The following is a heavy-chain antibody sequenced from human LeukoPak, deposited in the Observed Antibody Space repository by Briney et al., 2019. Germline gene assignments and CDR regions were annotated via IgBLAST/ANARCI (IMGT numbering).Heavy chain of an antibody. D-gene: IGHD4-17*01. CDR2: IYTSGST. Sequence: PSQTLSLTCTVSGGSISSGSYYWSWIRQPAGKGLEWIGRIYTSGSTNYNPSLKSRVTISVDTSKNQFSLKLSSATAADTAVYYCVRLPHLDYGDYPSDYWGQGTLVTVSS. CDR1: GGSISSGSYY. V-gene: IGHV4-61*02. CDR3: VRLPHLDYGDYPSDY. J-gene: IGHJ4*02.